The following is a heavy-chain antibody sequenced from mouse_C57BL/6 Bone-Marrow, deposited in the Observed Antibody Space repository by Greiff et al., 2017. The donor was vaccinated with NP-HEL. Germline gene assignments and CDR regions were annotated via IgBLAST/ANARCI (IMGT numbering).Heavy chain of an antibody. CDR3: ARNCYYDYERSHYFDY. Sequence: VKLVESGPGLVAPSQSLSITCTVSGFSLTSYAISWVRQPPGKGLEWLGVIWTGGGTNYKSALKSRLSISKDNSKSQVFLKMNSLQTDDTARYYCARNCYYDYERSHYFDYWGQGTTLTVSS. V-gene: IGHV2-9-1*01. CDR2: IWTGGGT. CDR1: GFSLTSYA. J-gene: IGHJ2*01. D-gene: IGHD2-4*01.